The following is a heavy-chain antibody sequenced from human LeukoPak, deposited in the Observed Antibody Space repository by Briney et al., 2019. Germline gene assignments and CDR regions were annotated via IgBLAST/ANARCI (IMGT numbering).Heavy chain of an antibody. CDR1: GFTFSSYG. CDR3: AKDGGIYYYYGMDV. V-gene: IGHV3-30*18. CDR2: ISYDGSNK. Sequence: GGSLRLPCAASGFTFSSYGMHWVRQAPGKGLEWVAVISYDGSNKYYADSVKGRFTISRDNSKNTLYLQMNSLRAEDTAVYYCAKDGGIYYYYGMDVWGQGTTVTVSS. J-gene: IGHJ6*02. D-gene: IGHD1-14*01.